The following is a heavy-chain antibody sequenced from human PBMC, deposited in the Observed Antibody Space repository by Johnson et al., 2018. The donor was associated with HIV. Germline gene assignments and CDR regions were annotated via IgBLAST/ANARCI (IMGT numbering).Heavy chain of an antibody. J-gene: IGHJ3*02. Sequence: QVQLVESGGGVVQPGRSLRLSCAASGFTFSTYGMHWVRQAPGKGLEWVAVMWYDGSNKCYAASVKGRFTISRDKSKNTLYLQMTSLRAEDTDVYYCGSPNDSSGYVLGADAFDIWGQGTMVTVSS. V-gene: IGHV3-33*01. CDR2: MWYDGSNK. CDR1: GFTFSTYG. CDR3: GSPNDSSGYVLGADAFDI. D-gene: IGHD3-22*01.